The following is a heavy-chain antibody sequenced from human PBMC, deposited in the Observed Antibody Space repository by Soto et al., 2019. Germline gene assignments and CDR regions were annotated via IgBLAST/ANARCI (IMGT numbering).Heavy chain of an antibody. CDR3: ARSVHCSSTSCYLTPYNWFDP. D-gene: IGHD2-2*01. CDR2: IIPIFGTA. J-gene: IGHJ5*02. CDR1: GGTFSSYA. V-gene: IGHV1-69*13. Sequence: ASVKVSCKASGGTFSSYAISWVRQAPGQGLEWMGGIIPIFGTANYAQKFQGRVTITADESTSTAYMELSSLRSEDTAVYYCARSVHCSSTSCYLTPYNWFDPWGQGTLVTVSS.